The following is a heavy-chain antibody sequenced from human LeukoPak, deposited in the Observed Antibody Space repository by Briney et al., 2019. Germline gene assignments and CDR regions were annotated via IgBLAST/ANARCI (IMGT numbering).Heavy chain of an antibody. CDR1: GGSISSYY. CDR2: IYYSGST. V-gene: IGHV4-59*08. CDR3: ARHVGYGNNWFDP. D-gene: IGHD5-18*01. Sequence: PETLSLTCTVSGGSISSYYWSWIRQPPGKGLEWIGYIYYSGSTNYNPSLKSRVTISVDTSKNQFSLKLRSLTAADTAVYYCARHVGYGNNWFDPWGQGTLVTVSS. J-gene: IGHJ5*02.